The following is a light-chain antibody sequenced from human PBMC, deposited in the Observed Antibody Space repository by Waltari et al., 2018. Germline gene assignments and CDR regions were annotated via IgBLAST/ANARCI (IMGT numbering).Light chain of an antibody. J-gene: IGLJ2*01. CDR1: SLSSYY. Sequence: SSELTQAPAVSVALGQTVRITCHGDSLSSYYASWYQQKPGQAPVLVIYGKNNRPSGLPDRFSGSRSGNTAPLTITAAQAEDEADYCCNSRDSSGNHPVVFGGGTKLTVL. CDR2: GKN. V-gene: IGLV3-19*01. CDR3: NSRDSSGNHPVV.